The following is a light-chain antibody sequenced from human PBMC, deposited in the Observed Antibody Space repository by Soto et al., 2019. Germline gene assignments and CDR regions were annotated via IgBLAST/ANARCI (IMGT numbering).Light chain of an antibody. CDR2: DAS. CDR3: QQLSSYTLT. J-gene: IGKJ4*01. Sequence: EFVLTQSPGTLSVSPGERATLSCRASQTVRNKYLAWYQQKPGQAPRLLIYDASSRATGIPDRFSGGGSGTDFTLTISRLQNEDFAVYDCQQLSSYTLTFGGGTKVDIK. CDR1: QTVRNKY. V-gene: IGKV3-20*01.